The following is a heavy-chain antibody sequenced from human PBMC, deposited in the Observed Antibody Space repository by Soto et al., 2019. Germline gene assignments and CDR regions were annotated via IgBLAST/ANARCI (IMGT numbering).Heavy chain of an antibody. CDR2: ISYDGSNK. V-gene: IGHV3-30-3*01. Sequence: PGGSLRLSCAASGFTFCSYAMHWVRQAPGKGLEWVAVISYDGSNKYYADSVKGRFTISRDNSKNTLYLQMNSLRAEDTAVYYCARDRKVVVDPSYYYYGMDVWGQGTTVTVSS. J-gene: IGHJ6*02. D-gene: IGHD2-15*01. CDR3: ARDRKVVVDPSYYYYGMDV. CDR1: GFTFCSYA.